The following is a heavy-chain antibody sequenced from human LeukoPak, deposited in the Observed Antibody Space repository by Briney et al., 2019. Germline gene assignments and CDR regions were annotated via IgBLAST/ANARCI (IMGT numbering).Heavy chain of an antibody. Sequence: SETLSLTCAVYGGSFSGYCWSWIRQPPGKGLEWIGEINHSGSTNYNPSLKSRVTISVDTSKNQFSLKLSSVTAADTAVYYCARGVYHDSSGYYETPFDYWGQGTLVTVSS. CDR1: GGSFSGYC. D-gene: IGHD3-22*01. CDR2: INHSGST. CDR3: ARGVYHDSSGYYETPFDY. V-gene: IGHV4-34*01. J-gene: IGHJ4*02.